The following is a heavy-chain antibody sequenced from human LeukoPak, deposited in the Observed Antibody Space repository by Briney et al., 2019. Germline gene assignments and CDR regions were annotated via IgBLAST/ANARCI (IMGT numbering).Heavy chain of an antibody. Sequence: SETLSLTCAVYGGSFSGYYWSWIRQPPGKGPEWIGEINHSGSTNYNPSLKSRVTISVDTSKNQFSLKLSSVTAADTAVYYCARGPTTANYYYGMDVWGQGTTVTVSS. V-gene: IGHV4-34*01. CDR2: INHSGST. J-gene: IGHJ6*02. D-gene: IGHD4-11*01. CDR1: GGSFSGYY. CDR3: ARGPTTANYYYGMDV.